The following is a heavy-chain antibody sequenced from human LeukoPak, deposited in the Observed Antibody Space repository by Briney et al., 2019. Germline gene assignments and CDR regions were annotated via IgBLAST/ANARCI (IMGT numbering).Heavy chain of an antibody. CDR2: IYGGGST. D-gene: IGHD1-26*01. CDR1: GFTVSSNY. V-gene: IGHV3-53*01. J-gene: IGHJ4*02. CDR3: ARGVGALLFDY. Sequence: PGGSLRLSCAASGFTVSSNYMSWVRQAPGKGLEWVSVIYGGGSTYYADSVKGRFTISRDNSKNTLYLQMNSLRAEDTAVYYCARGVGALLFDYWGQGTLVTVSS.